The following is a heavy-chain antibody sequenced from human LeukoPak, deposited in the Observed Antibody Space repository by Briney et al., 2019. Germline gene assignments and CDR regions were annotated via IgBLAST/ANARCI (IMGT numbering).Heavy chain of an antibody. CDR3: ARDSYSYGPSYFDF. V-gene: IGHV3-7*01. J-gene: IGHJ4*02. Sequence: GGSLRLSCAASGFTFSSYWMSWVRQAPGKGLEWVAYIKQDGSEKYYVDSVKGRFTISRDNAKNSLYLQMNSLRAEDTAVYYCARDSYSYGPSYFDFWGQGTLVTVSS. D-gene: IGHD5-18*01. CDR2: IKQDGSEK. CDR1: GFTFSSYW.